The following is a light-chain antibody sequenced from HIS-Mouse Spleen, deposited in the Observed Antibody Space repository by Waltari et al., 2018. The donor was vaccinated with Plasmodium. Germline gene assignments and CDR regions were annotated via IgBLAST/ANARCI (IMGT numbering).Light chain of an antibody. J-gene: IGLJ2*01. CDR1: SSDVGSYSL. V-gene: IGLV2-23*01. Sequence: QSALPQPASVSGSPGQSITISCTGTSSDVGSYSLVSWYQQHPGKAPKRMIYEGSKRPSGVSNLCSGSKSGNTAVLTISGLQAEDEADYYCCSYAGSRVFGGGTKLTVL. CDR3: CSYAGSRV. CDR2: EGS.